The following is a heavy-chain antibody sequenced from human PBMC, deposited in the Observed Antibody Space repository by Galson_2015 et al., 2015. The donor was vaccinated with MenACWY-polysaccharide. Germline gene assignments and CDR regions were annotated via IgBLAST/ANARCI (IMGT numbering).Heavy chain of an antibody. V-gene: IGHV4-59*01. CDR1: GDSISTYC. J-gene: IGHJ4*02. CDR3: ARGRGQLPLQFDY. Sequence: SETLSLTCTVSGDSISTYCWNWIRQPPGKGLEWVGYIYYTGSTNYNPSFNSRVTISLDTSQNQYSLKLKSVTAADTAVYYCARGRGQLPLQFDYWGQGVLVTVSS. D-gene: IGHD1-1*01. CDR2: IYYTGST.